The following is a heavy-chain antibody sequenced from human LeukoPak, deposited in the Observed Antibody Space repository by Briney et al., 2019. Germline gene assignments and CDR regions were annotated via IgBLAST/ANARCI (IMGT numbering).Heavy chain of an antibody. D-gene: IGHD4-17*01. Sequence: SVTLSLTCTVSGGSISSSSYYWGWIRQPPGKGLEWIGTIYYSGSTYYTPSLKSRVTISVDTSKNQFSLKLSSVTAADTAVYYCARRGHYGDYFDYWGQGTLVTVSS. J-gene: IGHJ4*02. CDR1: GGSISSSSYY. CDR3: ARRGHYGDYFDY. CDR2: IYYSGST. V-gene: IGHV4-39*01.